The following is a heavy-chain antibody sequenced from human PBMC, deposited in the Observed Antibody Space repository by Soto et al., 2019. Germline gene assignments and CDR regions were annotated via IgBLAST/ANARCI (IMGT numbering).Heavy chain of an antibody. CDR1: GFTFSSYW. CDR3: ARDTEVNVLRFLEWLLDY. V-gene: IGHV3-7*01. Sequence: VQLVESGGGLVQPGGSLRLSCAASGFTFSSYWMSWVRQAPGKGLEWVANIKQDGSEKYYVDSVKGRFTISRDNAKNSLYLQMNSLRAEDTAVYYCARDTEVNVLRFLEWLLDYWGQGTLVTVSS. D-gene: IGHD3-3*01. CDR2: IKQDGSEK. J-gene: IGHJ4*02.